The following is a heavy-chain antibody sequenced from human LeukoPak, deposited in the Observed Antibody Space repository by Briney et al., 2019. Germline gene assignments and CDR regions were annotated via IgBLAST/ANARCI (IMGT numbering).Heavy chain of an antibody. V-gene: IGHV1-2*02. CDR3: ATWTRFHLLYGAMDV. D-gene: IGHD2-2*02. Sequence: GASVKVSCKASGYTFTGYYMHWVRQAPGQGLEWMGRIIPILGIANYAQKFQGRVTMTEDTSTDTAYMELSRLRSEDTAVYYCATWTRFHLLYGAMDVWGKGTPVTVSS. J-gene: IGHJ6*03. CDR2: IIPILGIA. CDR1: GYTFTGYY.